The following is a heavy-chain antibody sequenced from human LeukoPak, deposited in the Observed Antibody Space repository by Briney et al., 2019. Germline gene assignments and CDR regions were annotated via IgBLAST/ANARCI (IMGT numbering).Heavy chain of an antibody. Sequence: GGSLRLSCAASGFTFSSYWMSWVRQAPGKGLEWVANIKQDGSEKYYVDSVKGRYTISRDNAKNSLYLQMNSLRAEDTAVYYCARDCSGGSCYLGGMDVWGQGTTVTVSS. D-gene: IGHD2-15*01. CDR2: IKQDGSEK. V-gene: IGHV3-7*05. CDR1: GFTFSSYW. J-gene: IGHJ6*02. CDR3: ARDCSGGSCYLGGMDV.